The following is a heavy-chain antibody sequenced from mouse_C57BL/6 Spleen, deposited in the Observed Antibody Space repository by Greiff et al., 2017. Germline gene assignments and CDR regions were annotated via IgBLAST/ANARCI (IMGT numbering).Heavy chain of an antibody. D-gene: IGHD1-1*01. CDR2: IDPETGGT. CDR1: GYTFTDYE. CDR3: TTYYYGS. V-gene: IGHV1-15*01. Sequence: VQLQQSGAELVRPGASVTLSCKASGYTFTDYEMHWVKQTPVHGLEWIGAIDPETGGTAYNQKFKGKAILTADKSASTAYKELRSLTSEDSAVYYWTTYYYGSWGQGTTLTVSS. J-gene: IGHJ2*01.